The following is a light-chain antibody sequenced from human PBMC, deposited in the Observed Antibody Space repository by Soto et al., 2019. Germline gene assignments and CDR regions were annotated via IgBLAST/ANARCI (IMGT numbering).Light chain of an antibody. J-gene: IGKJ1*01. V-gene: IGKV1-5*01. Sequence: DIQMTQSPSTLSASVGDRVTITCRASQSIGMWLAWFQQKPGKAPKVLIHDAYSLESGGPSRFSGSGSGTEFTLTISSLQPEDSATYYCQQYNSYSKRFGQGTKV. CDR1: QSIGMW. CDR2: DAY. CDR3: QQYNSYSKR.